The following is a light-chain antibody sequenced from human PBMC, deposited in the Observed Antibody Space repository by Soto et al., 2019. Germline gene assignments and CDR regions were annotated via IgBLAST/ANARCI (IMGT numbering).Light chain of an antibody. J-gene: IGLJ2*01. CDR2: SNN. Sequence: QLVLTQPPSASGTPGQRVTISCSGSSSNIGSNTVNWYQQLPGTAPKLLIYSNNQRPSGVPDRFSGSKSGTSASLAISGLQSEDEADYYCAALDDSLNAVVFGGGTKLTVL. CDR1: SSNIGSNT. V-gene: IGLV1-44*01. CDR3: AALDDSLNAVV.